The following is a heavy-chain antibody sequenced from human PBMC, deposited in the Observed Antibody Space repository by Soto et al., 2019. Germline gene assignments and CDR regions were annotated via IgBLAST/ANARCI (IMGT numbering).Heavy chain of an antibody. D-gene: IGHD3-22*01. CDR2: ISYDGSNK. CDR3: AKAYSSGYYYLNGVDY. J-gene: IGHJ4*02. V-gene: IGHV3-30*18. CDR1: GFTFSSYG. Sequence: GGSLRLSCAASGFTFSSYGMHWVRQAPGKGLEWVAVISYDGSNKYYADSVKGRFTISRDNSKNTLYLQVNSLRAEDTAVYYCAKAYSSGYYYLNGVDYWGQGTLVTVSS.